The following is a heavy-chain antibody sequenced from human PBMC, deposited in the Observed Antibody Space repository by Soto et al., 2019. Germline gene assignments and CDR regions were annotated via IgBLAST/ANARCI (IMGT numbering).Heavy chain of an antibody. Sequence: GASEKVSCKASGYTFNFYGITWVRQAPGQGLEWMGWISGFNGNTNYAADLQGRVTMTTDTSTSTAYMELRGLSSDDTAVYYCARIGVSSGHESPDFDSWGQGTLVTVSS. CDR2: ISGFNGNT. CDR3: ARIGVSSGHESPDFDS. V-gene: IGHV1-18*01. D-gene: IGHD3-16*01. J-gene: IGHJ4*02. CDR1: GYTFNFYG.